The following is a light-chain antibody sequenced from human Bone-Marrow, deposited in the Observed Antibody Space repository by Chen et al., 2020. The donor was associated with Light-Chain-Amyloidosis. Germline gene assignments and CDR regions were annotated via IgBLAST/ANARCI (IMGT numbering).Light chain of an antibody. Sequence: QSALTHPLSVSCSPGQSVTIPCTGTSSDVGAYNYVSCYQQHPGKAPKLIINDIRGRPSGVPDRFSCSKSGNTASLTIFGLQAEDEADYYCCSYAGSYTRVFGTGTKVTVL. CDR2: DIR. V-gene: IGLV2-11*01. CDR1: SSDVGAYNY. J-gene: IGLJ1*01. CDR3: CSYAGSYTRV.